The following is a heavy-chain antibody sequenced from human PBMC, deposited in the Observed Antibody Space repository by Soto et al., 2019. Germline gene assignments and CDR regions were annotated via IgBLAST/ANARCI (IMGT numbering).Heavy chain of an antibody. CDR3: ATGTSSWFES. J-gene: IGHJ5*01. Sequence: QVQLQESGPGLVKPSQTLSLTCSVSGGSISSDSYYWTWIRQHPGNGLEWIGYIYYTGITHYSPSLRTRVTISVDTSNSQFSLNLNSVTAADTAVYYCATGTSSWFESWGQGTLVTVSS. CDR2: IYYTGIT. D-gene: IGHD1-1*01. V-gene: IGHV4-31*03. CDR1: GGSISSDSYY.